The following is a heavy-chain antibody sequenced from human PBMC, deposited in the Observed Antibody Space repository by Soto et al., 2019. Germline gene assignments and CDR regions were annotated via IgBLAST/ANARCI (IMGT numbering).Heavy chain of an antibody. Sequence: QVQLVESAGGVVQPGRSLRLSCAASGFTFSSYGMHWVRQAPGKGLEWVAVISYDGSNKYYADSVKGRFTISRDNSKNTLYLQMNSLRAEDTAVYYCAKDHGSRYFDWLGGAFDIWGQGTMVTVSS. V-gene: IGHV3-30*18. D-gene: IGHD3-9*01. CDR1: GFTFSSYG. CDR3: AKDHGSRYFDWLGGAFDI. J-gene: IGHJ3*02. CDR2: ISYDGSNK.